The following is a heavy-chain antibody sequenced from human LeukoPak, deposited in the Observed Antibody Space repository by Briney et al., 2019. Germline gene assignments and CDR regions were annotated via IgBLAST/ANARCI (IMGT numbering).Heavy chain of an antibody. Sequence: GGSLRLSCAASGFTFSSYAMHWVRQAPGKGLEYVSVISSNGGSTYYANSVKGRFTISRDNSKNTLYLQMGSLRAEDMAVYYCARDSPYGSGSYKGYYYHYMDVWGKGTTVTVSS. D-gene: IGHD3-10*01. J-gene: IGHJ6*03. V-gene: IGHV3-64*01. CDR1: GFTFSSYA. CDR3: ARDSPYGSGSYKGYYYHYMDV. CDR2: ISSNGGST.